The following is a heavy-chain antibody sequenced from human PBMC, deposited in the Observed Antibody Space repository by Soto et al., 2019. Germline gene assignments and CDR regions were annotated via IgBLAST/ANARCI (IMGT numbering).Heavy chain of an antibody. D-gene: IGHD2-15*01. V-gene: IGHV3-53*01. Sequence: VGSLRLSCAASGFTVSSNYMSWVRQAPGKGLEWVSVIYSGGSTYYADSVKGRFTISRDNSKNTLYLQMNSLRAEDTAVYYCARDRYCSGGSCYYGMDVWGQGTTVTVSS. CDR2: IYSGGST. J-gene: IGHJ6*02. CDR1: GFTVSSNY. CDR3: ARDRYCSGGSCYYGMDV.